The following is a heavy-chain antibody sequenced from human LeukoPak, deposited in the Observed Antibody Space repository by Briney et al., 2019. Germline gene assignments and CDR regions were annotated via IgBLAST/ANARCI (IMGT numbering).Heavy chain of an antibody. V-gene: IGHV3-33*01. Sequence: PGGSLRLSCAASGFTFSSYGMHWVRQAPGKGLEWVAVIWYDGSNKYYADSVKGRFTISRDNSKNTLYLQMNSLRAEDTAVYYCARDDYGIYYYGMDVWGQGTTVTVSS. CDR2: IWYDGSNK. D-gene: IGHD4-17*01. CDR3: ARDDYGIYYYGMDV. CDR1: GFTFSSYG. J-gene: IGHJ6*02.